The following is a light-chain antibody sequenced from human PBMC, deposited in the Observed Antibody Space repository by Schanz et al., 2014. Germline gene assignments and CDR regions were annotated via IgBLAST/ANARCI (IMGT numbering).Light chain of an antibody. J-gene: IGLJ2*01. Sequence: QSALTQPASVSGSPGQSITISCTGTSSDVGGYNYVSWYQQHPGKAPKLMIYEGSKRPSGVSNRFSGSKSGNTASLTISGLQAEDEADYYCQSYDSSLSGPVFGGGTKLTVL. V-gene: IGLV2-14*01. CDR3: QSYDSSLSGPV. CDR2: EGS. CDR1: SSDVGGYNY.